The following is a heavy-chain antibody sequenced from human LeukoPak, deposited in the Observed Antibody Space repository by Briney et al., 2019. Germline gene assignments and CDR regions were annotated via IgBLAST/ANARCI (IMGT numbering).Heavy chain of an antibody. CDR1: GFTFSSYA. V-gene: IGHV3-30*04. CDR3: ARDILTGVVVISWTPDY. Sequence: GRSLRLSCAASGFTFSSYAMHWVRQAPGKGLEWVAVISYDGSNKYYADSVKGRFTISRDNSKNTLYLQMNSLRAEDTAVYYCARDILTGVVVISWTPDYWGQGTLVTVSS. CDR2: ISYDGSNK. J-gene: IGHJ4*02. D-gene: IGHD3-22*01.